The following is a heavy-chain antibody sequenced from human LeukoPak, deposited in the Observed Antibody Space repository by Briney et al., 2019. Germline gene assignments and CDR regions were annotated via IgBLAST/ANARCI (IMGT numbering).Heavy chain of an antibody. CDR2: INDNGGQR. Sequence: PGGSLRLSCAASGFAFKNYAMTWVRQAPGKGLQWASNINDNGGQRHYADSVKGRFTISRDNSKNTLFLQMDSLRAEDTAVYYCAKTQWKVGATDYFDYWGHGILVTVSS. J-gene: IGHJ4*01. CDR1: GFAFKNYA. D-gene: IGHD1-26*01. CDR3: AKTQWKVGATDYFDY. V-gene: IGHV3-23*01.